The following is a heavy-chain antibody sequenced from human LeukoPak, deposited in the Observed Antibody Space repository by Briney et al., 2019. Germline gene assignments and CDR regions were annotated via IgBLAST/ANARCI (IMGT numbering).Heavy chain of an antibody. CDR2: ISSSGSTI. Sequence: GGSLRLSCAASGFTFSSYEMNWVRQAPGKGLEWVSYISSSGSTIYYADSAKGRFTISRDNAKNSLYLQMNSLRAEDTAVYYCASLGYSSSWSAFDIWGQGTMVTVSS. CDR3: ASLGYSSSWSAFDI. D-gene: IGHD6-13*01. CDR1: GFTFSSYE. J-gene: IGHJ3*02. V-gene: IGHV3-48*03.